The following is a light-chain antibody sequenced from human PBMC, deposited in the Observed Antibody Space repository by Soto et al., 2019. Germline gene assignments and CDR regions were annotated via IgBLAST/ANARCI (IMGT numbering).Light chain of an antibody. V-gene: IGLV3-21*04. CDR2: YDN. Sequence: SYELTQPPSVSVAPGETASITCGGDNIGSRDVHWYQQKPGQAPVVVIYYDNDRPSGIPDRFSGSNSGNTATLTISRVEAGDEADYYCQVWASSTGVFGGGTKLTV. CDR3: QVWASSTGV. J-gene: IGLJ3*02. CDR1: NIGSRD.